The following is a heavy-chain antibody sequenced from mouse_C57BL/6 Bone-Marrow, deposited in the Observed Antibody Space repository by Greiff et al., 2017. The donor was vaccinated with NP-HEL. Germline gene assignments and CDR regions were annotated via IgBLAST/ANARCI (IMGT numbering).Heavy chain of an antibody. D-gene: IGHD2-12*01. J-gene: IGHJ2*01. CDR3: TRRKSYLYYIDY. Sequence: EVKLMESGEGLVKPGGSLKLSCAASGFTFSSDAMSWVRQTPEKRLEWVAYISSGDDYIYYADTVKGRFTISIDNARNTLYLQMSSLKSEDTAMYYCTRRKSYLYYIDYWGQGTTLTVSS. CDR2: ISSGDDYI. V-gene: IGHV5S21*01. CDR1: GFTFSSDA.